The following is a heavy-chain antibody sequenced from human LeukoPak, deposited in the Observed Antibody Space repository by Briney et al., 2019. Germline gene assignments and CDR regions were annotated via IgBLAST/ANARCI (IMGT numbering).Heavy chain of an antibody. J-gene: IGHJ5*02. CDR3: ARVVGVRRVVRGVIVDGFDP. Sequence: SETLSLTCAVYGGSFSGYYWSWIRQPPGKGLEWIGEINHSGTTNYNPSLKSRVTISVDTSKNQFSLKLSSVTAADTAVHYCARVVGVRRVVRGVIVDGFDPWGQGTLVTVSS. V-gene: IGHV4-34*01. CDR1: GGSFSGYY. CDR2: INHSGTT. D-gene: IGHD3-10*01.